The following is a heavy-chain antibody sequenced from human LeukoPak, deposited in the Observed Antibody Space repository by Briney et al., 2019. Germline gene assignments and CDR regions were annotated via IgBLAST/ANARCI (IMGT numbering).Heavy chain of an antibody. CDR2: ISSSSSYI. Sequence: GGSLRLSCAASGFTFSSYSMTWVRQAPGKGLEWVSSISSSSSYIYYADSVKGRFTISRDNAKNSLYLQMNSLRAEDTAVYYCARVFTMIPYYYFDYWGQGTLVTVSS. D-gene: IGHD3-22*01. CDR3: ARVFTMIPYYYFDY. J-gene: IGHJ4*02. V-gene: IGHV3-21*01. CDR1: GFTFSSYS.